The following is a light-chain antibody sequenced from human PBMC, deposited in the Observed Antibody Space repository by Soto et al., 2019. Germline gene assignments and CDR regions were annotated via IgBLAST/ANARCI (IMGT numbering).Light chain of an antibody. CDR3: QQYVSSPMYT. V-gene: IGKV3-20*01. J-gene: IGKJ2*01. CDR1: QSVSATY. CDR2: GAS. Sequence: EIVLTQSPGTLSLCPGERATLSCRASQSVSATYLAWYQQKPGQAPRLLIYGASNRATGIPDRFTGSGSGTDFTLTISRLEPEDFAVYFCQQYVSSPMYTFGQGTKLEIK.